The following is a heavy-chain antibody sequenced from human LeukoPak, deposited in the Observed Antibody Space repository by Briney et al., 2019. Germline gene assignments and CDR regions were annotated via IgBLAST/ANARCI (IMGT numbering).Heavy chain of an antibody. CDR3: AIGGRELLRPDY. Sequence: GSSVKVSCKASGGTFSSYAISWVRQAPGQGLEWMGGIIPIFGTANYAQKFRGRVTITADKSTRTAYMELSSLRSDDTAVYYCAIGGRELLRPDYWGQGTLVTVSS. CDR2: IIPIFGTA. CDR1: GGTFSSYA. V-gene: IGHV1-69*06. D-gene: IGHD1-26*01. J-gene: IGHJ4*02.